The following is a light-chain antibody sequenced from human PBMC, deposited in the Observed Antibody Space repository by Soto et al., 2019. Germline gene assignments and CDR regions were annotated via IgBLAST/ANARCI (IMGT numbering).Light chain of an antibody. CDR1: QSVSNN. CDR3: NQYNNWPPVT. V-gene: IGKV3-15*01. CDR2: GAS. Sequence: EIVMTQSPATLSVSPGERATLSCRASQSVSNNLAWYQHKPGQTPRLLIYGASTRATGIPVRFSGSGSGTEFTLTISSLQSEDFAVYYCNQYNNWPPVTFGQGTKLEIK. J-gene: IGKJ2*01.